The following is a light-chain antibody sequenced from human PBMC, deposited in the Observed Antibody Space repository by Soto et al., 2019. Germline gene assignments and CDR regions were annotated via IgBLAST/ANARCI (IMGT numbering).Light chain of an antibody. CDR1: QSVNDY. V-gene: IGKV3-11*01. J-gene: IGKJ2*01. CDR3: QHRGRWPRI. CDR2: GAS. Sequence: EIVLTQSPATLSLSPGERATLSCRASQSVNDYLAWYQQKPGQPPRLLIYGASNMATGIPVRFSGSGSGPDFTLTISSRDPEDFAVYYGQHRGRWPRIFGQATKLEIK.